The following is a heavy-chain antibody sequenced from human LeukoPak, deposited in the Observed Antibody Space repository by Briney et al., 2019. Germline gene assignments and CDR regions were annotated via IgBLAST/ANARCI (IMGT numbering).Heavy chain of an antibody. J-gene: IGHJ4*02. CDR2: INHSGST. CDR3: ARITGGYSYGYFDY. D-gene: IGHD5-18*01. V-gene: IGHV4-34*01. Sequence: SETLSLTCAVYGGSFSGYYWSWIRQPPGKGLEWIGEINHSGSTNYNPSLKSRVTISVDTSKNRFSLKLSSVTAADTAVYYCARITGGYSYGYFDYWGQGTLVTVSS. CDR1: GGSFSGYY.